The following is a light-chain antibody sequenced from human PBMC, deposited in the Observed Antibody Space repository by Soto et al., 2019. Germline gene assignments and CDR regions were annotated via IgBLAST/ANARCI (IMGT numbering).Light chain of an antibody. Sequence: GDKVTITCRASQAIRNNLAWYQQKPGKVPTLLIYAASTLQSGVPSRFSGSGSGTDFTLTISSLQPEDVATYYCQKYYSVPFTFGPGTKVEIK. CDR2: AAS. CDR1: QAIRNN. J-gene: IGKJ3*01. V-gene: IGKV1-27*01. CDR3: QKYYSVPFT.